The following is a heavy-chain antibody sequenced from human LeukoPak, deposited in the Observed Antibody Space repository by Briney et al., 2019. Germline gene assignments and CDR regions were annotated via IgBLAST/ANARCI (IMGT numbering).Heavy chain of an antibody. Sequence: GGSLRLSCAASGFTFDAYEIDWVRQAPGKGLEWVSYISGSGRTIYYADSVKGRFTISWDNAKNSVYLQMNRLRAEDTAVYYCARGVYGRFDSWGQGTLVTVSS. CDR1: GFTFDAYE. D-gene: IGHD2/OR15-2a*01. V-gene: IGHV3-48*03. J-gene: IGHJ5*01. CDR3: ARGVYGRFDS. CDR2: ISGSGRTI.